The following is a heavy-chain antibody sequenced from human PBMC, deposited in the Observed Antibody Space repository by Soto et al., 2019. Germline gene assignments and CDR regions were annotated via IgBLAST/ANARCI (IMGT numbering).Heavy chain of an antibody. CDR1: GYTFSSHY. CDR3: ARDQFAGTYNFDY. D-gene: IGHD1-1*01. V-gene: IGHV1-46*01. CDR2: INRSGTSA. J-gene: IGHJ4*02. Sequence: ASVKVSCRASGYTFSSHYMHWVRQAPGQGLEWMGVINRSGTSATYAQKFHGRVTMTRDTSTSTVYMDLSSLTSEDTAVYYCARDQFAGTYNFDYWGQGTLVTVSA.